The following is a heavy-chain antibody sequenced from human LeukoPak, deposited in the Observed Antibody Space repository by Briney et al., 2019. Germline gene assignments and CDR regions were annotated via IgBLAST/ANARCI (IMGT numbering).Heavy chain of an antibody. CDR2: IYYTGST. V-gene: IGHV4-30-4*08. D-gene: IGHD2-2*02. Sequence: SQTLSLTCTASGASINTGDSYWSWIRQPPGKGLEWIGCIYYTGSTYYNPSLKSRVTISVDTSKNQFSLKLTSVTAADTAVYFCARVGGSVVPAAIGLDYWGQGTLVTVSS. CDR3: ARVGGSVVPAAIGLDY. CDR1: GASINTGDSY. J-gene: IGHJ4*02.